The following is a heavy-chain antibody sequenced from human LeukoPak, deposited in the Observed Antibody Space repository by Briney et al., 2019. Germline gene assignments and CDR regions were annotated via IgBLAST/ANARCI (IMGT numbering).Heavy chain of an antibody. D-gene: IGHD3-10*01. Sequence: PSETLSLTCTVSGGSISSSAFYWGWIRQPPGKGLEWIGSIYYNANTYYNPSLKSRVTISVDTSKNQFSLKLSSVTAADTAVYYCARGEVRGVIMFDYWGQGTLVTVSS. CDR2: IYYNANT. CDR3: ARGEVRGVIMFDY. J-gene: IGHJ4*02. V-gene: IGHV4-39*07. CDR1: GGSISSSAFY.